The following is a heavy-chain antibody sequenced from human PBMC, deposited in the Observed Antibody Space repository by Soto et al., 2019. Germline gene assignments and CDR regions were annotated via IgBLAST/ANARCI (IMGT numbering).Heavy chain of an antibody. J-gene: IGHJ4*02. V-gene: IGHV3-74*01. CDR3: ARDGPEYYDFWSGYGKFDY. Sequence: TGGSLSLSCAASGFTFSSYWMHWVRQAPGKGLVWVSRINSDGSSTSYADSVKGRFTISRDNAKNTLYLQMNSLRAEDTAVYYCARDGPEYYDFWSGYGKFDYWGQGTLVTVSS. D-gene: IGHD3-3*01. CDR1: GFTFSSYW. CDR2: INSDGSST.